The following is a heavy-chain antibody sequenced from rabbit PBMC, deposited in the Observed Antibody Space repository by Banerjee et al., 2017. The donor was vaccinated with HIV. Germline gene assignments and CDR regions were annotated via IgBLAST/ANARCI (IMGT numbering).Heavy chain of an antibody. CDR2: IYTGNGAT. CDR3: ARGFPRYAGYAGYGYAGYYFNL. J-gene: IGHJ4*01. V-gene: IGHV1S43*01. D-gene: IGHD6-1*01. Sequence: WVRQAPGKGLEWIGCIYTGNGATDYASWVNGRFTISRSTSLNTVDLKMTSLTAADTATYFCARGFPRYAGYAGYGYAGYYFNLWGQGTLVTVS.